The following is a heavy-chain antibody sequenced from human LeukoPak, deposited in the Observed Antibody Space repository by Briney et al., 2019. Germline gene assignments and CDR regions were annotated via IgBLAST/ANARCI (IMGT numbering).Heavy chain of an antibody. V-gene: IGHV4-61*01. J-gene: IGHJ4*02. CDR3: ARGIGYYYDSSGYKFDY. D-gene: IGHD3-22*01. CDR1: GGSVGSGSYY. CDR2: IYYSGST. Sequence: SETLSLTCTVSGGSVGSGSYYWSWIRQPPGKGLEWIGYIYYSGSTNYNPSLKSRVTMSVDTSKNQFSLKLSSVTAADTAVYYCARGIGYYYDSSGYKFDYWGQGTLVTVSS.